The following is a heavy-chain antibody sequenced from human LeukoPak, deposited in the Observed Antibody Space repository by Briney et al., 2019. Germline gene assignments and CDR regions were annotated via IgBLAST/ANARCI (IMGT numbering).Heavy chain of an antibody. CDR1: GYTFTGYY. CDR3: ARTTRYYDSSGCFDF. V-gene: IGHV1-2*02. D-gene: IGHD3-22*01. J-gene: IGHJ4*02. CDR2: INPNSGGT. Sequence: ASVKVSCKASGYTFTGYYMHWVRQAPGQGLEWMGWINPNSGGTNYAQRFQGRVTMTRDTSITTAYMELGRLTSDDTAVYYCARTTRYYDSSGCFDFWGQGTLVTVSS.